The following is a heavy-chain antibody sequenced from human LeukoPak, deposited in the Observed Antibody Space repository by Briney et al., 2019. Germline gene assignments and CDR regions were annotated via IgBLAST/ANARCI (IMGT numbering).Heavy chain of an antibody. CDR3: AKGSGGSCYSSSDY. V-gene: IGHV3-23*01. Sequence: GSLRLSCAASGFTFSSYAMAWVPQAPGKGLEWVSTVSGSSGTTYYADSVKGRFTISRDNSKNTLYLQMNSLRAEDTALYYCAKGSGGSCYSSSDYWGQGNLGTVSS. D-gene: IGHD2-15*01. CDR2: VSGSSGTT. J-gene: IGHJ4*02. CDR1: GFTFSSYA.